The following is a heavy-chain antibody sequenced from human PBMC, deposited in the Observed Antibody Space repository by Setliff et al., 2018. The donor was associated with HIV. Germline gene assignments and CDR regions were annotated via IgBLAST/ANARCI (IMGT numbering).Heavy chain of an antibody. CDR1: GYTFTSYY. D-gene: IGHD3-9*01. CDR2: INPSGGST. V-gene: IGHV1-46*01. Sequence: ASVKVSCKASGYTFTSYYIHWVRQAPGQGLEWMGRINPSGGSTSYAQKFQGRVTMTRDTSTGTAYMELRSLRPDDTAVYFCARRADRFDLWGQGTLVTVSS. CDR3: ARRADRFDL. J-gene: IGHJ5*02.